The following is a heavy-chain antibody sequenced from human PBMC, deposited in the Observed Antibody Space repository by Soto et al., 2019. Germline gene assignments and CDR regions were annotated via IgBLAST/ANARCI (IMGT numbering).Heavy chain of an antibody. CDR3: ARVTARHHTQGVVTAIRTAAYFQH. CDR1: GYTFTGYD. D-gene: IGHD2-21*02. J-gene: IGHJ1*01. CDR2: INPNSGGT. Sequence: ASVKVSCKASGYTFTGYDMHWVRQAPGQGLEWMGWINPNSGGTNYAQKFQGRVTLTRDTSISTAYMELSRLISDDTAVYYCARVTARHHTQGVVTAIRTAAYFQHWGQGTLVTVS. V-gene: IGHV1-2*02.